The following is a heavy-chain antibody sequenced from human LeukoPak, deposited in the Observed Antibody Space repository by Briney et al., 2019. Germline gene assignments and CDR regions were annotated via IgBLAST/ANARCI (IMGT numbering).Heavy chain of an antibody. CDR2: ISGSGGST. D-gene: IGHD6-6*01. J-gene: IGHJ4*02. V-gene: IGHV3-23*01. Sequence: GGSLRLSCAASGFTFSSYAMSWVRQAPGQGLEWVSAISGSGGSTYYADSVKGRSTISRDNSKITLYLQMNSLRAEDTAVYYCAKDFRYGSSSFDYWGQGTLVTVSS. CDR1: GFTFSSYA. CDR3: AKDFRYGSSSFDY.